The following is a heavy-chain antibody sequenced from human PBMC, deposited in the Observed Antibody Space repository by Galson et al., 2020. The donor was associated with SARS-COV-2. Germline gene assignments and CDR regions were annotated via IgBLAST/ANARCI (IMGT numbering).Heavy chain of an antibody. D-gene: IGHD6-19*01. Sequence: GESLKISCAASGFTFSSSWMHWVRQAPGKGLVWVSRINSDGSSTSYADSVKGRFTISRDNAKNTLYLQMNSLRAEDTAVYYCARVGARSGWKYYFDYWGQGTLVTVSS. CDR1: GFTFSSSW. CDR3: ARVGARSGWKYYFDY. V-gene: IGHV3-74*01. J-gene: IGHJ4*02. CDR2: INSDGSST.